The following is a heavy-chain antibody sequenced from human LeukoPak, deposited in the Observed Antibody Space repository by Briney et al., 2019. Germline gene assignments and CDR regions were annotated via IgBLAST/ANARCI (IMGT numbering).Heavy chain of an antibody. CDR3: ARGGRWEHFDY. CDR1: GGYISTYY. Sequence: SETLSLTCTVSGGYISTYYWSWIRPPPGKGVEWSGYIYYSGTTTYNPSLRSRVTMSVDTSKTQFSLKLRSVTAADTAVYYCARGGRWEHFDYWGQGTLVTVSS. V-gene: IGHV4-59*01. J-gene: IGHJ4*02. CDR2: IYYSGTT. D-gene: IGHD1-1*01.